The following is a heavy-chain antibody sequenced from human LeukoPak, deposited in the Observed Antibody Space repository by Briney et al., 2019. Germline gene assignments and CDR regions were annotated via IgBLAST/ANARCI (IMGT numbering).Heavy chain of an antibody. J-gene: IGHJ4*02. CDR1: GFTFSSYA. CDR2: ISYDGSNK. D-gene: IGHD2-2*01. CDR3: ARHTSIWSWDSSTFSY. Sequence: GGSLRLSCAASGFTFSSYAMHWVRQAPGKGLEWVAVISYDGSNKYYADSVKGRFTISRDNSKNTLYLQMNSLRAEDTAVYYCARHTSIWSWDSSTFSYWGQGTLVTVSS. V-gene: IGHV3-30-3*01.